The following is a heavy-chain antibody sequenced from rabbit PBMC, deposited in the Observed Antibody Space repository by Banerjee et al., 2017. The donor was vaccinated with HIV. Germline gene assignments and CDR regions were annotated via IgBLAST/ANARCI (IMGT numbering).Heavy chain of an antibody. CDR1: GFSFSSSYW. J-gene: IGHJ4*01. CDR2: IYAGSSGST. D-gene: IGHD4-1*01. Sequence: EESGGDLVKPEGSLTLTCTASGFSFSSSYWICWVRQAPGKGLEWIACIYAGSSGSTDYATWAKGRFTISKTSSTTVTLQMTSLTAADTATYLCARDLAGVIGWNFNLWGPGTLVTVS. V-gene: IGHV1S45*01. CDR3: ARDLAGVIGWNFNL.